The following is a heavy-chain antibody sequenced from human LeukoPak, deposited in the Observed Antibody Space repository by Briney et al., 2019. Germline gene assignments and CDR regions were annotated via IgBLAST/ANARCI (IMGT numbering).Heavy chain of an antibody. V-gene: IGHV3-23*01. Sequence: GGSLRLSCAASGFTFSSYAMSWGRQAPGKGLEGFSAISGSGGSTDYANSVKARFTISRDNSKNTLYLQMNSLRAEDPAVYYCAKDALEKYCSGTSCYSPYNWFDPWRQGTLVSVSS. CDR2: ISGSGGST. J-gene: IGHJ5*02. CDR3: AKDALEKYCSGTSCYSPYNWFDP. CDR1: GFTFSSYA. D-gene: IGHD2-2*01.